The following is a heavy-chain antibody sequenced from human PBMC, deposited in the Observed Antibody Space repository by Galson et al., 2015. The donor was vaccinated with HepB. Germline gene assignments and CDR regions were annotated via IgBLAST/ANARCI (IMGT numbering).Heavy chain of an antibody. Sequence: SLRLSCAASGFIFSKYWMHWVRQAPGKGLVWVSRINSDVSTTSYADSVKGRFIISRDNAKNTLYLQMNSLRGEDTAVYYCARGLYSSGWSGIDYWGQGALVTVSS. V-gene: IGHV3-74*01. D-gene: IGHD6-19*01. J-gene: IGHJ4*02. CDR1: GFIFSKYW. CDR3: ARGLYSSGWSGIDY. CDR2: INSDVSTT.